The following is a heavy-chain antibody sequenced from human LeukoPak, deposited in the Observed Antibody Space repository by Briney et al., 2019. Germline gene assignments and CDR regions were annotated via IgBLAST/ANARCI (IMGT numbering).Heavy chain of an antibody. CDR1: GFTFGKYW. Sequence: PGGSLRLSCVASGFTFGKYWMSWVRQAPGKGLEWVANIKLDGSEKNYVYSVKGRFTISRDNTKNSLYLQMNSLKTEDTAVYYCTRDPWSGDYYYWGQGTLVTVSS. V-gene: IGHV3-7*03. CDR2: IKLDGSEK. CDR3: TRDPWSGDYYY. D-gene: IGHD4-17*01. J-gene: IGHJ4*02.